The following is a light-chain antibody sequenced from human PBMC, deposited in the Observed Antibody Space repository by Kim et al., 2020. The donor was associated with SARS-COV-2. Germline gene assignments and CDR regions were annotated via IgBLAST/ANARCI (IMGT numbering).Light chain of an antibody. CDR3: QSYDSSLSGFYV. V-gene: IGLV1-40*01. CDR2: GNS. Sequence: VTTAGSVSSSNIGAGYDVHWYQPLPGTAPKLLIYGNSNRPSGVPDRCAGSKSGTSASLAITGLQAEDEADYYCQSYDSSLSGFYVFGTGTKVTVL. CDR1: SSNIGAGYD. J-gene: IGLJ1*01.